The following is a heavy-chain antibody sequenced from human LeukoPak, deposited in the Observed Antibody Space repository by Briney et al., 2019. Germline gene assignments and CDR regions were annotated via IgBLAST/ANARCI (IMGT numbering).Heavy chain of an antibody. V-gene: IGHV1-18*01. CDR2: ISAYNGNK. CDR1: GYTFTSYG. D-gene: IGHD2-15*01. Sequence: ASAKVSCKASGYTFTSYGISWVRQAPGQGLEWMGWISAYNGNKNYAQKLQGRVTMTTDTSTSTAYMELRSLRSDDTAVYYCARDPPRIVVVVAATNYYGMDVWGQGTTVTVSS. J-gene: IGHJ6*02. CDR3: ARDPPRIVVVVAATNYYGMDV.